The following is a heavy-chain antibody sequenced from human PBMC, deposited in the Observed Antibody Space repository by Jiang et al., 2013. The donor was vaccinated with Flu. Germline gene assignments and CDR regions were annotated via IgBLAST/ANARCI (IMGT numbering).Heavy chain of an antibody. J-gene: IGHJ3*02. CDR2: ISYTVSP. Sequence: GPGLVKPSETLSLTCSVSNESVTSYYWNWIRQAPGKGLEWIGYISYTVSPSYNPSLRSRVTLSVDTSKNQFSLRLRSVTAADTAVYYCVRLPAAISGFDTWGQGTMVTVSS. V-gene: IGHV4-59*08. CDR3: VRLPAAISGFDT. CDR1: NESVTSYY. D-gene: IGHD2-2*01.